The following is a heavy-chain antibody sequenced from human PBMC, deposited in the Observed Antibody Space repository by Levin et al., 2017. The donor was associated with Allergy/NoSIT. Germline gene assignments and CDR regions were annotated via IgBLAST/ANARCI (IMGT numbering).Heavy chain of an antibody. CDR2: IFSNDEK. V-gene: IGHV2-26*01. CDR3: ARILTSMCTDTKFDVLVGVATEDYFDF. D-gene: IGHD2-2*01. CDR1: GISCNNVRMG. Sequence: SGPTLVKPTETLTLTCTVSGISCNNVRMGVSWIRQPPGEALECLAKIFSNDEKSYSTSLKSRLTISSDPSKSQLVLTITNMEAVDTATYYCARILTSMCTDTKFDVLVGVATEDYFDFWGQGPLVTVSS. J-gene: IGHJ4*02.